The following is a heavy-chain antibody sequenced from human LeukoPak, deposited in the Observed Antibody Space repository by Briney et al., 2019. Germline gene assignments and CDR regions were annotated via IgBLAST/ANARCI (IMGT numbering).Heavy chain of an antibody. CDR2: IYSGGDT. Sequence: GGSLRLSCAASGFTVSSNYMGWVRQAPGKGLEWVSVIYSGGDTYYADSVKGRFTISRDNSKNMIYLEMSSLKAEDTAVYYCATDSSGYKAGKNAFDIWGQGTMVTVSS. CDR3: ATDSSGYKAGKNAFDI. J-gene: IGHJ3*02. CDR1: GFTVSSNY. V-gene: IGHV3-66*01. D-gene: IGHD3-22*01.